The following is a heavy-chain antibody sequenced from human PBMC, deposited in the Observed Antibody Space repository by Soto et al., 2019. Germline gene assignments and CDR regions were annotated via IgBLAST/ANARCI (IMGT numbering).Heavy chain of an antibody. V-gene: IGHV1-2*04. Sequence: ASLKVSCKASGYTFTGYYMHWVRQAPGQGLEWMGWINPNSGGTNYAQKFQGWVTMTRDTSISTAYMELSRMRSDDTAVYYCARAGVVIEFDYWGQGTLVTVSS. CDR1: GYTFTGYY. J-gene: IGHJ4*02. CDR2: INPNSGGT. D-gene: IGHD3-3*01. CDR3: ARAGVVIEFDY.